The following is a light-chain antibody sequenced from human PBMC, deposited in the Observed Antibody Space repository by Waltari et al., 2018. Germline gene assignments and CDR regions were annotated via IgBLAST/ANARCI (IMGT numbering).Light chain of an antibody. J-gene: IGLJ2*01. CDR3: CSYAGGSTFVV. V-gene: IGLV2-23*03. Sequence: QSALTQPASVSGSPGQSITMSCTGASSGVGTFNLVSWYQQHPGKAPKLIIYEGNERPSGVSNRFSGSKSGNTASLTISGLQAEYEAYYYCCSYAGGSTFVVFGGGTKLTVL. CDR1: SSGVGTFNL. CDR2: EGN.